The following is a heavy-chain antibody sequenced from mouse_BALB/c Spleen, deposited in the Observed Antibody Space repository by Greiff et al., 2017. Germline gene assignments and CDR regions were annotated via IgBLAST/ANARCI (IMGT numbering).Heavy chain of an antibody. Sequence: QVQLKQSGPQLVRPGASVKISCKASGYSFTSYWMHWVKQRPGQGLEWIGMIDPSDSETRLNQKFKDKATLTVDKSSSTAYMQLSSPTSEDSAVYYCARNYGSGGYYAMDYWGQGTSVTVSS. CDR1: GYSFTSYW. D-gene: IGHD1-1*01. CDR2: IDPSDSET. CDR3: ARNYGSGGYYAMDY. J-gene: IGHJ4*01. V-gene: IGHV1S126*01.